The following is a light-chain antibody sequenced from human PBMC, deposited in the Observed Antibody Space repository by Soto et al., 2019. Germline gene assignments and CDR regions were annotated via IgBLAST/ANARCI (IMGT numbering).Light chain of an antibody. CDR3: QQYDSWPPLT. Sequence: EIVMTQSPATLPVSPGERATLSCRASQSVNSNLAWYQQKPGQAPRLLIYGASTRATGIPARFSGSGSGTEFTITISGLQSEDFAVYYCQQYDSWPPLTFGGGTKVDIK. J-gene: IGKJ4*01. CDR1: QSVNSN. CDR2: GAS. V-gene: IGKV3-15*01.